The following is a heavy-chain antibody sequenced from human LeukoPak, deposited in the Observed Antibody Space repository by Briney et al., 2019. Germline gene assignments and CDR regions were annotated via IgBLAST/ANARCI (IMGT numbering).Heavy chain of an antibody. CDR3: AKEGYGDYVSFYYFDY. V-gene: IGHV3-30*02. D-gene: IGHD4-17*01. Sequence: GGSLRLSCATSGFTFSSYGMHWVRQAPGKGLEWVAVIWYDGSNKYYADSVKGRFTISRDNSKNTLYLQMNSLRAEDTAVYYCAKEGYGDYVSFYYFDYWGQGTLVTVSS. CDR1: GFTFSSYG. CDR2: IWYDGSNK. J-gene: IGHJ4*02.